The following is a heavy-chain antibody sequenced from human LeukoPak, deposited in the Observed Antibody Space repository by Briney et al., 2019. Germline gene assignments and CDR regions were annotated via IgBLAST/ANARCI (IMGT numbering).Heavy chain of an antibody. V-gene: IGHV4-34*01. CDR1: GGSFSNYY. CDR2: INHSGST. D-gene: IGHD6-13*01. J-gene: IGHJ6*03. CDR3: ARGETKWGSSSWGYYYYYMDV. Sequence: PSETLSLTCAVYGGSFSNYYWSCIRQSPGKGLEWIGEINHSGSTNYNPSLKSRVTISVDTSKNQFSLKLSSVTAADTAVYYCARGETKWGSSSWGYYYYYMDVWGKGTTVTISS.